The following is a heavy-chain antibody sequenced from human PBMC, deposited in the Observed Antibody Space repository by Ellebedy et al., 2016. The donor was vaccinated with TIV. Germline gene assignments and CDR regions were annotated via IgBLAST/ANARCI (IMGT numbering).Heavy chain of an antibody. CDR1: GFTFSDAW. CDR3: TTGGRAYVAGY. V-gene: IGHV3-15*07. CDR2: IKSKSDGGTT. D-gene: IGHD3-16*01. J-gene: IGHJ4*02. Sequence: GGSLRLSCAVSGFTFSDAWANWVRQAPGKGLEWVGRIKSKSDGGTTDYAAPVKCRFTISRDDSKSTLYLQMNSLKTEDTAVYYCTTGGRAYVAGYWGQGTPVTVAS.